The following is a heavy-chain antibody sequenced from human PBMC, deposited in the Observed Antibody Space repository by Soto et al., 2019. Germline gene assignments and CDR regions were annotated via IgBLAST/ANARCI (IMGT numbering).Heavy chain of an antibody. J-gene: IGHJ3*02. V-gene: IGHV3-74*01. Sequence: EVQLVESGGGLVQPGGSLRLSCAASGFTFSSYLMHWVRQDPGKGLVWVSRINSDGSSTTYADSVKGRFTISRDSAKNTLYLQMNSLRAEDTAVYYCARVRMAGDFDIWGQGTMVTVSS. CDR1: GFTFSSYL. CDR2: INSDGSST. D-gene: IGHD6-19*01. CDR3: ARVRMAGDFDI.